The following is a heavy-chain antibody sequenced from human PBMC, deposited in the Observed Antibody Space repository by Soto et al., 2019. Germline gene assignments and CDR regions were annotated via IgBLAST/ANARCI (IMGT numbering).Heavy chain of an antibody. J-gene: IGHJ4*02. CDR2: ISSSSTI. D-gene: IGHD6-13*01. Sequence: GGSLRLSCAASGFTFSSYSMNWVRQAPGKVLEWVSYISSSSTIYYADSVKGRFTISRDNAKNSLYLQMNSLRDEDTAVYYCARGSIAAAGTNFDYWGQGTLVTVSS. V-gene: IGHV3-48*02. CDR3: ARGSIAAAGTNFDY. CDR1: GFTFSSYS.